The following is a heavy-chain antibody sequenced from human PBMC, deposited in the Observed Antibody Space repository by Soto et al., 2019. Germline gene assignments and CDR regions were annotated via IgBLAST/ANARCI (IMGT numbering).Heavy chain of an antibody. CDR3: ARDFSSSWYWYAEYFQH. Sequence: ASVKVSCKASGYTFTSYAMRWVRQAPGQRLEWMGWINAGNGNTKYSQKFQGRVTITRDTSASTAYMELSSLRSEDTAVYYCARDFSSSWYWYAEYFQHWGQGTLVTVSS. J-gene: IGHJ1*01. V-gene: IGHV1-3*01. D-gene: IGHD6-13*01. CDR1: GYTFTSYA. CDR2: INAGNGNT.